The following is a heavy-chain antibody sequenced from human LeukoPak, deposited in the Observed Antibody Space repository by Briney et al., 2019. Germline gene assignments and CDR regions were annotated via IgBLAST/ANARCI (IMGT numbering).Heavy chain of an antibody. V-gene: IGHV4-31*03. J-gene: IGHJ5*02. Sequence: SQTLSLTCTVSGGSISSGGYSWSWIRQHPGKGLEWIGYIYYSGSTYYNPSLKSRVTISVGTSKNQFSLKLSSVTAADTAVYYCARGGYCSSTSCFPFWFDPWGQGTLVTVSS. CDR3: ARGGYCSSTSCFPFWFDP. CDR2: IYYSGST. CDR1: GGSISSGGYS. D-gene: IGHD2-2*01.